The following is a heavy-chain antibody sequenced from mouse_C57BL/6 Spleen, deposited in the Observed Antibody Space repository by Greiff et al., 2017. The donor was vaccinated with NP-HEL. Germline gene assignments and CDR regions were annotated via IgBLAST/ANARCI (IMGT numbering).Heavy chain of an antibody. CDR2: IHPNRGST. J-gene: IGHJ2*01. V-gene: IGHV1-64*01. Sequence: VQLQQSGAELVKPGASVKLSCKASGYTFTSYWMHWVKQRPGQGLEWIGMIHPNRGSTNYNEKFKSKATLTVDKSSSTAYMQLSSLTSEDSAVYYCARWEDPLHDYDFYYWGQGTTLPVSS. CDR1: GYTFTSYW. D-gene: IGHD2-4*01. CDR3: ARWEDPLHDYDFYY.